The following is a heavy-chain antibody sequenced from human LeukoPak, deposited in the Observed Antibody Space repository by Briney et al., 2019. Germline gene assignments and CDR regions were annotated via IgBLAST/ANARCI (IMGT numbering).Heavy chain of an antibody. CDR3: ARDGDYHASGSVFFDF. D-gene: IGHD3-10*01. V-gene: IGHV4-34*09. J-gene: IGHJ4*02. CDR1: GFTFSSYS. Sequence: LRLSCAASGFTFSSYSMNWVRQPPGQGLEWIGYIYHSGTSYYNPSLKSRLSMSVDTSENQFSLNLNSVTAADTAVYYCARDGDYHASGSVFFDFWGQGILVTVSS. CDR2: IYHSGTS.